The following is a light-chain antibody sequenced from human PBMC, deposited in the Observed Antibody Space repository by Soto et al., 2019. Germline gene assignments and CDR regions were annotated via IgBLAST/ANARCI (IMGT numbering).Light chain of an antibody. J-gene: IGKJ2*01. V-gene: IGKV1-5*03. CDR2: KAS. CDR3: QHYNSYGT. CDR1: QSISSW. Sequence: DIQMTQSPSTLSASVGDRVTITCRASQSISSWLAWYQQKPGKAPKLLIYKASSLGSGVPSRFSGSGSGKKFTLTISSLQPDDFASYYGQHYNSYGTLGQGTKVDIK.